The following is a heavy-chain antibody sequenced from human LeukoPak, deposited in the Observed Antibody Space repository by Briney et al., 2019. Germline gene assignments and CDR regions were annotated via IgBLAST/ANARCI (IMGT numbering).Heavy chain of an antibody. D-gene: IGHD7-27*01. CDR1: GFTFSSYW. Sequence: GGSLRLSCVASGFTFSSYWMTWVRQAPGKGLEWVANIKTDGSQIYHVDSVKGRFTISRDNAKNSPYLQMNSLRAEDTAVYYCARDLNWETYWGQGTLVSVSS. CDR2: IKTDGSQI. J-gene: IGHJ4*02. V-gene: IGHV3-7*01. CDR3: ARDLNWETY.